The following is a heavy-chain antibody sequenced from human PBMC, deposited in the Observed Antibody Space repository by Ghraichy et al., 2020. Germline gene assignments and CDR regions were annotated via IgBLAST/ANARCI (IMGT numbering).Heavy chain of an antibody. J-gene: IGHJ4*02. CDR1: GFTFSTYA. CDR2: ISGNSDKT. V-gene: IGHV3-23*01. CDR3: ARRAANWGFFDY. Sequence: GESLNISCAASGFTFSTYAMNWVRQAPGKGLEWFSTISGNSDKTYKQDSVKGGFTISSDNSKNTLSLQRNSLRAGDTAIYYCARRAANWGFFDYWGQGTLVTVSS. D-gene: IGHD7-27*01.